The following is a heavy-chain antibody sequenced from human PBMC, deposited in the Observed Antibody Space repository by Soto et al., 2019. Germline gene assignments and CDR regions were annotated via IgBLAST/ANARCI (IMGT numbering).Heavy chain of an antibody. Sequence: GESLKISCKGSGYSFTSYWIGCVRQMPGKGLEWMVIIYPGDSDTRYSPSFQGQVTISADKSISTAYLQWSSLKASDTAMYYCARQDRSYSSCWYYFDYWGQGTLVTVSS. CDR2: IYPGDSDT. CDR1: GYSFTSYW. CDR3: ARQDRSYSSCWYYFDY. D-gene: IGHD6-19*01. J-gene: IGHJ4*02. V-gene: IGHV5-51*01.